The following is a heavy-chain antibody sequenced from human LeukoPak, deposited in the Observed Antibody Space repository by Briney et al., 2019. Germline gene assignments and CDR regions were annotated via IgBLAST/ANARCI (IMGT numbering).Heavy chain of an antibody. CDR1: GGTFSSYA. CDR3: ASVAARYYYYYMDV. J-gene: IGHJ6*03. D-gene: IGHD6-6*01. CDR2: IIPIFGTA. V-gene: IGHV1-69*06. Sequence: ASVKVSCKASGGTFSSYAISWMRQAPGQGLEWMGGIIPIFGTANYAQKFQGRVTITADKSTSTAYMELSSLRSEDTAVYYCASVAARYYYYYMDVWGKGTTVTVSS.